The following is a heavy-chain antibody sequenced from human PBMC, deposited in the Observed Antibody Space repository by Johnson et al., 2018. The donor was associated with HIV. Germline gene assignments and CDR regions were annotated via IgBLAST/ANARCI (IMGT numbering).Heavy chain of an antibody. J-gene: IGHJ3*02. CDR2: ISYDGSNK. CDR1: GFTFSSYA. Sequence: VQLVESGGGLIQPGGSLRLSCAASGFTFSSYAMHWVRQAPGKGLEWVAVISYDGSNKYYADSVKGRFTISRDNSKNTLYLQMNSLRAEDTAVYYCAKDSQWELPDAFDIWGQGTMVTVSS. CDR3: AKDSQWELPDAFDI. V-gene: IGHV3-30-3*02. D-gene: IGHD1-26*01.